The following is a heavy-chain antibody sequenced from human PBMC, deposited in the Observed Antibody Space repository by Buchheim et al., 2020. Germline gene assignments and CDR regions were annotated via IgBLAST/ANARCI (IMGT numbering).Heavy chain of an antibody. J-gene: IGHJ4*02. CDR3: ARDPYCSGGSCYREADY. CDR1: GFTFSDYY. D-gene: IGHD2-15*01. V-gene: IGHV3-11*06. CDR2: SSSSSSYT. Sequence: QVQLVESGGGLVKPGGSLRLSCAASGFTFSDYYMSWIRQAPGKGLEWVSYSSSSSSYTNYADSAKGRFTISRDNAKNSLYLQMNSLRAEDTAVYYCARDPYCSGGSCYREADYWGQGTL.